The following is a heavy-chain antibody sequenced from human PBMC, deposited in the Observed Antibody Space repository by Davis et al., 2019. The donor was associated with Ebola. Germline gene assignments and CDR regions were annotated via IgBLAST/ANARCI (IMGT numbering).Heavy chain of an antibody. D-gene: IGHD3-16*02. J-gene: IGHJ4*02. Sequence: SVKVSCKASAGTFSSYAISWVRQAPGQGLEWMGGIIPIFGTANYAQKFQGRVTITADESTSTAYMELSSLRSEDTAVYYCARGDYIWGSYRYFDYWGQGTLVTVSS. CDR3: ARGDYIWGSYRYFDY. CDR2: IIPIFGTA. CDR1: AGTFSSYA. V-gene: IGHV1-69*13.